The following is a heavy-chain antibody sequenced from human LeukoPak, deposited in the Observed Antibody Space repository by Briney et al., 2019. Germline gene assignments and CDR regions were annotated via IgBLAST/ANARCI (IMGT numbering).Heavy chain of an antibody. D-gene: IGHD3-3*01. CDR1: GGSFSGYY. V-gene: IGHV4-34*01. J-gene: IGHJ3*02. CDR3: ARGESDYDFWSGYSHDAFDI. Sequence: PSETLSLTCAVYGGSFSGYYWSWIRQPPGKGLEWIGEINHSGSTNYNPSLKSRVTISVDTSKNQFSLKLSSVTAADMAVYYCARGESDYDFWSGYSHDAFDIWGQGTMVTVSS. CDR2: INHSGST.